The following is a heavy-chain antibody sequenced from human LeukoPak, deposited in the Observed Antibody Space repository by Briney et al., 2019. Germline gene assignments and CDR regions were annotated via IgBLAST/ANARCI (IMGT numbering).Heavy chain of an antibody. D-gene: IGHD3-22*01. J-gene: IGHJ4*02. Sequence: GGSLILSCVAPGFTFISYWMHWVRQAPGKGLVWVSRVNSDGSSTSYADSVKGRFTISRDNAKNTLYLQMNSLRAEDTAVYYCARGENYDSSGYGKLDYWGQGTLVTVSS. CDR2: VNSDGSST. CDR3: ARGENYDSSGYGKLDY. CDR1: GFTFISYW. V-gene: IGHV3-74*01.